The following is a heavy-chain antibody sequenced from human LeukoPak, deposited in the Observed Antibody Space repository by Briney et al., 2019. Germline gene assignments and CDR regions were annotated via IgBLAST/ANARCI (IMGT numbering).Heavy chain of an antibody. CDR1: GFTFSVYW. CDR3: AVDRGGWYKGY. Sequence: GGSLRLSCAASGFTFSVYWMSWVRQAPGKGLEWVSNIKEDESEKLYVESVKGRFTISRDNAKNSLYLQMHRLRAAATAVYYCAVDRGGWYKGYWGQAALVTVSS. D-gene: IGHD6-19*01. V-gene: IGHV3-7*01. J-gene: IGHJ4*02. CDR2: IKEDESEK.